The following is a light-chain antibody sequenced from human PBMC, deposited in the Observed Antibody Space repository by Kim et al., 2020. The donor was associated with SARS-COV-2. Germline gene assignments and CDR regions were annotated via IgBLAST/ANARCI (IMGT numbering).Light chain of an antibody. Sequence: PGERATRSCRASQSVSSSYLAWYQQKPGQAPRLLIYGASSRATGIPDRFSGSGSGTDFTLTISRLEPEDFAVYYCQQYGSSPPFRTFGQGTKV. J-gene: IGKJ1*01. CDR1: QSVSSSY. CDR3: QQYGSSPPFRT. V-gene: IGKV3-20*01. CDR2: GAS.